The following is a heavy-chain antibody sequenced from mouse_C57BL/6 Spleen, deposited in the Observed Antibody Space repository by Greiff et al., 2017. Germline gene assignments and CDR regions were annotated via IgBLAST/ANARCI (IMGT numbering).Heavy chain of an antibody. V-gene: IGHV5-17*01. D-gene: IGHD2-4*01. CDR3: ARLYDYDSYYAMDY. J-gene: IGHJ4*01. CDR1: GFTFSDYG. CDR2: ISSGSSTI. Sequence: EVKVVESGGGLVKPGGSLKLSCAASGFTFSDYGMHWVRQAPEKGLEWVAYISSGSSTIYYADTVKGRFTISRDNAKNTLFLQMTSLRSEDTAMYYCARLYDYDSYYAMDYWGQGTSVTVSS.